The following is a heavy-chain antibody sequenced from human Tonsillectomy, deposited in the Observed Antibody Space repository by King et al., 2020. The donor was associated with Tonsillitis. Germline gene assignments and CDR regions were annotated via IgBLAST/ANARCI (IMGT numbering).Heavy chain of an antibody. V-gene: IGHV3-30*01. CDR3: ARDREYSVLGAFDI. J-gene: IGHJ3*02. CDR2: ISYDGSNK. CDR1: GFTFSSYA. D-gene: IGHD2-15*01. Sequence: VQLVESGGGVVQPGRSLRLSCAASGFTFSSYAMHWVRQAPGKGLEWVAVISYDGSNKYYADSVKGRFTISRDNSKNTLYLQMNSLRAEETAVYYCARDREYSVLGAFDIWGQGTMVTVSS.